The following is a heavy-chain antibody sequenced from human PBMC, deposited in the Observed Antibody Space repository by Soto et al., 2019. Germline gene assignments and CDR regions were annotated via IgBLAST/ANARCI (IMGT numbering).Heavy chain of an antibody. CDR1: GGSFSGYY. CDR2: INHSGST. J-gene: IGHJ6*02. Sequence: SETLSLTCAVYGGSFSGYYWSWIRQPPGKGLEWIGEINHSGSTNYNPSLKSRVTISRDNAKNSLYLQMNSLRAADTAVYYCATDGAAGSAIGVWGQGTTVTVSS. V-gene: IGHV4-34*01. CDR3: ATDGAAGSAIGV. D-gene: IGHD6-13*01.